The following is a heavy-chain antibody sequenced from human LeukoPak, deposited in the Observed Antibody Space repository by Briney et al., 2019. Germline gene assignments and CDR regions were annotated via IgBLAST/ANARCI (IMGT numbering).Heavy chain of an antibody. D-gene: IGHD3-22*01. J-gene: IGHJ4*02. Sequence: GGSLRLSCAASGFTFSSNWMHWVRQAPGKGLVWVSRINGDGGSTSYADSLKGRFTISRDNAKNTLYLQMNSLRAEDTAVYYCVRIRYDSSCRYFDNWGQGTLVTVSS. V-gene: IGHV3-74*01. CDR1: GFTFSSNW. CDR3: VRIRYDSSCRYFDN. CDR2: INGDGGST.